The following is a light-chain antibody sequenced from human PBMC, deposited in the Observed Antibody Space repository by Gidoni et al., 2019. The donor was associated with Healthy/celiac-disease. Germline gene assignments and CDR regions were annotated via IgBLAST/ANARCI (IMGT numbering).Light chain of an antibody. Sequence: AIRMTQSPSPFSASTGDRVTITCRVSQGISSYLAWYQQKPGKAPKLLIYAASTLQSGVPSRFSGSGSGTDFTLTISCLQSEDLATYYCQQYYSYPPLTFGGGTKVGIK. V-gene: IGKV1-8*01. CDR1: QGISSY. J-gene: IGKJ4*01. CDR3: QQYYSYPPLT. CDR2: AAS.